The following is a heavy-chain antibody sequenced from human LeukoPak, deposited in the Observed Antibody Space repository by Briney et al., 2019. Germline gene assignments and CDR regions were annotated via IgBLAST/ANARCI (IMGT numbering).Heavy chain of an antibody. CDR1: GGSFSGYY. D-gene: IGHD2-2*01. Sequence: SETLSLTCAVYGGSFSGYYWSWIRQPPGKGLEWIGEINHSGSTNYNPSLKSRVTISVDTSKNQFSLKLNSVTAADTAVYYCATLKCSSTSCCFYYYMDVWGKGTTVTISS. CDR2: INHSGST. J-gene: IGHJ6*03. V-gene: IGHV4-34*01. CDR3: ATLKCSSTSCCFYYYMDV.